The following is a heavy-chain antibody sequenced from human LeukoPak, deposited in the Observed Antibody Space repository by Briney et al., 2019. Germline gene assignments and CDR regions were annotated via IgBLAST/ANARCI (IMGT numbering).Heavy chain of an antibody. V-gene: IGHV3-72*01. J-gene: IGHJ4*02. D-gene: IGHD3-22*01. Sequence: GGPLRLSCAASGFPFSDHYMDWLRQAPGKGLEWVGRTRNKTYKYPTEFPESVKGRFPISRDDSKYSLYLQMNSLKTEDPAVYYCARVGYDYDGSGYLVKWGQGTLVTVSS. CDR1: GFPFSDHY. CDR3: ARVGYDYDGSGYLVK. CDR2: TRNKTYKYPT.